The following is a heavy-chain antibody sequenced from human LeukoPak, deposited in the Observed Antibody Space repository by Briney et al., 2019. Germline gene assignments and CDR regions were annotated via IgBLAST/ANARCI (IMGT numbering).Heavy chain of an antibody. CDR2: IIPIFGTA. J-gene: IGHJ6*02. D-gene: IGHD2-21*01. V-gene: IGHV1-69*13. Sequence: SVKVSCKASGGTFSSYAISWVRQAPGQGLKWMGGIIPIFGTANYAQKFQGRVTITADESTSTAYMELSSLRSEDTAVYYCARDGQIALYYYYGMDVWGQGTTVTVSS. CDR3: ARDGQIALYYYYGMDV. CDR1: GGTFSSYA.